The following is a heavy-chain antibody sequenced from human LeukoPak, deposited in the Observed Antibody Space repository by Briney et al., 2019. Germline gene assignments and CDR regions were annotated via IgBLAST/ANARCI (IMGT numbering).Heavy chain of an antibody. CDR2: IKQDGSEK. CDR1: GFTFSNYW. J-gene: IGHJ4*02. V-gene: IGHV3-7*01. Sequence: GGSLRLSCAAYGFTFSNYWMSWVRQAPGKGLEWVANIKQDGSEKYYVDSVKGRFTISRDNAKNSLYLQMSSLRAEDTAVYYCARDRFALWFQWGGQGTLVTVSS. CDR3: ARDRFALWFQW. D-gene: IGHD3-10*01.